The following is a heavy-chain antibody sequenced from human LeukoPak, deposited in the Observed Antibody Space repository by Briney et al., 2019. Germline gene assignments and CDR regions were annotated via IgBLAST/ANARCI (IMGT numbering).Heavy chain of an antibody. CDR1: GYTFTGYY. V-gene: IGHV1-18*04. Sequence: ASVKVSCKASGYTFTGYYMHWVRQAPGQGLEWMGWISAYNGNTNYAQKLQGRVTMTTDTSTSTAYMELRSLRSDDTAVYYCARSKCGSGSYYNPPYYYMDVWGKGTTVTVSS. J-gene: IGHJ6*03. CDR2: ISAYNGNT. CDR3: ARSKCGSGSYYNPPYYYMDV. D-gene: IGHD3-10*01.